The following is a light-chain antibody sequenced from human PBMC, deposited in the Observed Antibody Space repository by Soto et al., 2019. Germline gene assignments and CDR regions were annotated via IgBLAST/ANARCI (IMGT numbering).Light chain of an antibody. CDR1: QGISSD. V-gene: IGKV1-39*01. CDR2: AAS. Sequence: DIQMTQSPSSLSASVGDRVTITCRASQGISSDLNWYQQKPGKAPKVLIYAASTLQSGVPSRFSGSGSGTDFTLTISSLQPEDFATYYCQQSYSTPRTFGQGTKVDIK. J-gene: IGKJ1*01. CDR3: QQSYSTPRT.